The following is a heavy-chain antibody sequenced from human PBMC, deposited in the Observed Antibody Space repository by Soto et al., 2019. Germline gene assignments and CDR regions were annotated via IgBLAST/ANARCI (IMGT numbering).Heavy chain of an antibody. Sequence: QVQLVESGGGVVQPGRSLRLSCAASGFTFSSYGMHWVRQAPGNGLEWVAVISYDGSNKYYADSVKGRFTISRDNSKNTLYLQMNSLRAEDTAVYYCAKEMADFDYWGQGTLVTVSS. V-gene: IGHV3-30*18. CDR1: GFTFSSYG. CDR3: AKEMADFDY. J-gene: IGHJ4*02. D-gene: IGHD6-19*01. CDR2: ISYDGSNK.